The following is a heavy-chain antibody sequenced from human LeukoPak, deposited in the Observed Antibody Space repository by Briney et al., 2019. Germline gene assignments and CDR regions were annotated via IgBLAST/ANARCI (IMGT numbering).Heavy chain of an antibody. J-gene: IGHJ6*04. CDR2: VYSGGDT. CDR1: GFSVSNNY. CDR3: ARDSTGASV. D-gene: IGHD1-14*01. Sequence: GGSLRLSCAASGFSVSNNYVSWVRQAPGKGLEWISAVYSGGDTYYIESVRGRFTISRDNSKNTIHLQMNGLTPEDTAMCYCARDSTGASVWGKGTTVTVSS. V-gene: IGHV3-53*01.